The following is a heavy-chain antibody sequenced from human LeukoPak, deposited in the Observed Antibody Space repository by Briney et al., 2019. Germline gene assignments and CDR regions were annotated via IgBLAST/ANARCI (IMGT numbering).Heavy chain of an antibody. Sequence: ASVKVSCKASGYTFTDYYMHWVRQAPGQGLEWMGWINPNTGDTNYAQKFQGRVTMTTDTSISTAYMELNRLRSDDTAMYYCARGRDYYYYGMDVWGQGTTVTVSS. V-gene: IGHV1-2*02. CDR1: GYTFTDYY. J-gene: IGHJ6*02. CDR2: INPNTGDT. CDR3: ARGRDYYYYGMDV.